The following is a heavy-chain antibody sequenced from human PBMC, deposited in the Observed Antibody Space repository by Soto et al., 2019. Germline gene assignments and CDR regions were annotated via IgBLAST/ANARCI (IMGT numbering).Heavy chain of an antibody. CDR2: IKSKTDGGTT. V-gene: IGHV3-15*01. D-gene: IGHD3-22*01. CDR1: GFTFSNAW. J-gene: IGHJ4*02. Sequence: PGGSLRLSCAASGFTFSNAWMSWVRQAPGKGLEWVGRIKSKTDGGTTDYAAPVKGRFTISSDDSKNTLYLQMNSLKIEDTAVYYCTTYYYDSSGPYWGQGTLVTVSS. CDR3: TTYYYDSSGPY.